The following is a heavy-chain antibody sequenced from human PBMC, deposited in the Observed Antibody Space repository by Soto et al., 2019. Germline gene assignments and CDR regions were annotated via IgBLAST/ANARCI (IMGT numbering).Heavy chain of an antibody. V-gene: IGHV4-59*01. CDR2: IYYSGST. D-gene: IGHD2-15*01. CDR3: ARGYCSGGSCYSIFDY. Sequence: SETLSLTCTVSGGSISSYSWSWIRQPPGKGLEWIGYIYYSGSTNYNPSLKSRVTISVDTSKNQFSLKLSSVTAADTAVYYCARGYCSGGSCYSIFDYWGQGTLVTVSS. J-gene: IGHJ4*02. CDR1: GGSISSYS.